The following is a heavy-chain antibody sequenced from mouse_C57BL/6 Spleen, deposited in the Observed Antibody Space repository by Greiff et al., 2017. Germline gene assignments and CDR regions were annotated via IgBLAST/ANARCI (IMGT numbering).Heavy chain of an antibody. V-gene: IGHV5-17*03. CDR1: GFTFSDYG. Sequence: EVKLMESGGGLVKPGGSLTLSCAASGFTFSDYGMHWVRQAPEKGLEWVAYISSGSSTIYYADTVKGRFIISRDNAKNNLYLQMSHLKSEDTAMYYCARAYDGYYGFAYWGQGTLVTVSA. CDR3: ARAYDGYYGFAY. CDR2: ISSGSSTI. D-gene: IGHD2-3*01. J-gene: IGHJ3*01.